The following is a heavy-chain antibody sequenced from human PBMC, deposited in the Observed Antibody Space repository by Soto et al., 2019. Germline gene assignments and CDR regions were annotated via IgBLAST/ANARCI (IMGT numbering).Heavy chain of an antibody. J-gene: IGHJ6*02. Sequence: EVQLLESGGGLVQPGGSLRLSCAASGFTFSSYAMSWVRQAPGKGLEWVSTVSGSGGSTYYADSVKGRFTISRDNSKNTLYLQMNSLRADDTAVYYCAKDSPKWDLSVLDYYGMDVWGQGTTVTVSS. CDR2: VSGSGGST. D-gene: IGHD1-26*01. CDR3: AKDSPKWDLSVLDYYGMDV. CDR1: GFTFSSYA. V-gene: IGHV3-23*01.